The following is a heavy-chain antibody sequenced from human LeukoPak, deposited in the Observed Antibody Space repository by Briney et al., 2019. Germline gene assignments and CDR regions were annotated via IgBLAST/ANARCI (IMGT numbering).Heavy chain of an antibody. Sequence: ASVKVSCKASGYTFTKFFVEWVRQAPGQGPEWMGIINPRGGSASYAPKFQGRVTMTRDTSTSTVSMELSSLTSDDTAMYYCARSTHVEMATSRFFDLWGRGTLVTVSS. CDR1: GYTFTKFF. V-gene: IGHV1-46*01. CDR3: ARSTHVEMATSRFFDL. J-gene: IGHJ2*01. D-gene: IGHD5-24*01. CDR2: INPRGGSA.